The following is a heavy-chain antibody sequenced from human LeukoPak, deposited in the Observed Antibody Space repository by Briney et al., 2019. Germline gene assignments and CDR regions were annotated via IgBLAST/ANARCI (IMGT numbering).Heavy chain of an antibody. CDR3: ARSCSSTSCYGGYYYYYMDV. CDR1: GYTFTSYY. J-gene: IGHJ6*03. Sequence: ASVKVSCKASGYTFTSYYMHWVRQAPGQGLEWMGIINPSGGSTSYAQKFQGRVTMTRDTSTSTVYMELSSLRSEDTAVYYCARSCSSTSCYGGYYYYYMDVWGKGTTVTVSS. CDR2: INPSGGST. D-gene: IGHD2-2*01. V-gene: IGHV1-46*01.